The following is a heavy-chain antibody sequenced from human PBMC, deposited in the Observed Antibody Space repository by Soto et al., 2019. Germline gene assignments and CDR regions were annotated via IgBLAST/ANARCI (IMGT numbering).Heavy chain of an antibody. J-gene: IGHJ4*02. CDR1: GGTFSSYT. V-gene: IGHV1-69*04. Sequence: GASVKVSCKASGGTFSSYTISWVRQAPGQGLEWMGRIIPILGIANYAQKFQGRVTITADKSTSTAYMELSSLRSEDTAVYYCARESKPLGGYDRWDYFDYWGQGTLVTVSS. CDR3: ARESKPLGGYDRWDYFDY. CDR2: IIPILGIA. D-gene: IGHD5-12*01.